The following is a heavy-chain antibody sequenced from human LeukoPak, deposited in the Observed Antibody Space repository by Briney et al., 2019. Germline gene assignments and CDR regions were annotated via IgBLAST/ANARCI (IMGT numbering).Heavy chain of an antibody. V-gene: IGHV4-38-2*01. CDR1: GYSISSGYY. D-gene: IGHD3-22*01. J-gene: IGHJ6*03. CDR3: ARAYYYDSSGYSLLYYYYYYYMDV. CDR2: IYHSGST. Sequence: SETLSLTCAVSGYSISSGYYWGWIRQPPGKGLEWIGSIYHSGSTYYNPSLKSRVTISVDTSKNQFSLKLSSVTAADTAVYYCARAYYYDSSGYSLLYYYYYYYMDVWGKGTTVIVSS.